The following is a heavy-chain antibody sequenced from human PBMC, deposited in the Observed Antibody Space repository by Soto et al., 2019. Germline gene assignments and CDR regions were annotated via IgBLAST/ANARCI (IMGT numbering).Heavy chain of an antibody. CDR3: ARGPGIAAATY. CDR2: IIPIFGTA. CDR1: GGPFRSYA. V-gene: IGHV1-69*01. Sequence: QVQLVQSGAEVEKPGSSVNVSCKASGGPFRSYAISWVRQAPGPGLAWMGGIIPIFGTANYAQKFQGRVTITADESTSTAYMELSSLRSEDTAVYYCARGPGIAAATYWGQGTLVTVSS. D-gene: IGHD6-13*01. J-gene: IGHJ4*02.